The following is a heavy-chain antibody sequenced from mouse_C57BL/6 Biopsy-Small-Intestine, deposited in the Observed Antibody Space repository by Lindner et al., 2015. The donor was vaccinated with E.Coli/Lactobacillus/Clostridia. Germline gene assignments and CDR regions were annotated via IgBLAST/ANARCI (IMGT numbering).Heavy chain of an antibody. Sequence: VQLQESGAELAKPGASVKMSCKASGYTFTSYWMHWVKQRPGQGLEWIGYINPSNSYTEYNQKFKDKATLTADKSSSTAYMQLSSLTSEDSAVYYCARTARASIYYAMDYWGQGTSVTVSS. J-gene: IGHJ4*01. CDR3: ARTARASIYYAMDY. D-gene: IGHD3-1*01. V-gene: IGHV1-7*01. CDR2: INPSNSYT. CDR1: GYTFTSYW.